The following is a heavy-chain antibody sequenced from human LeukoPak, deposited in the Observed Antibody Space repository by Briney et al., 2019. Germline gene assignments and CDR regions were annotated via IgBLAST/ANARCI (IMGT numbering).Heavy chain of an antibody. CDR2: YIPMFRTA. D-gene: IGHD1-26*01. CDR3: AGASSKWELSF. V-gene: IGHV1-69*13. J-gene: IGHJ4*02. CDR1: VGTFSRYA. Sequence: ASVKVSCKASVGTFSRYAISWVRQAPGQGLDWMGGYIPMFRTANYAQNFQNRVTITADESTSTFSMEVSSLRPEDTAVYFCAGASSKWELSFWGQGTLVTVSS.